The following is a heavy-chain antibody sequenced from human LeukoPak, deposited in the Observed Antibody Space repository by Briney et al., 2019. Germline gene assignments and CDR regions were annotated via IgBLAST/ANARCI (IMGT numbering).Heavy chain of an antibody. Sequence: GGSLRLSCAASGFTFSSYGMHWVRQAPGKGLGWVAVIWYDGSNKYYADSVKGRFTISRVNSTNTLYLQMDSLRVEDTAVYYCAREWVTVFGWFDYWGQGTLVTVSS. CDR1: GFTFSSYG. CDR3: AREWVTVFGWFDY. V-gene: IGHV3-33*01. CDR2: IWYDGSNK. J-gene: IGHJ4*02. D-gene: IGHD3-3*01.